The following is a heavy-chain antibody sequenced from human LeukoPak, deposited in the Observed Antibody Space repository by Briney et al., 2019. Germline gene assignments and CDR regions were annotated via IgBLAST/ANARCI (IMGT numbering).Heavy chain of an antibody. Sequence: ASVKVSCKASGYTFTSYGISWVRQAPGQGLEWMGWISAYNGNTNYAQKLQGRVTMTTDTSTSTAYMELRSLRSDDTAVYYCARDIERGELEPTSAPELFDYWGQGTLVTVSS. CDR1: GYTFTSYG. CDR3: ARDIERGELEPTSAPELFDY. J-gene: IGHJ4*02. D-gene: IGHD1-1*01. CDR2: ISAYNGNT. V-gene: IGHV1-18*01.